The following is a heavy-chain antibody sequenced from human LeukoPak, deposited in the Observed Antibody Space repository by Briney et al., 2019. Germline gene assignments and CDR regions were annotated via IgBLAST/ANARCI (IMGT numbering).Heavy chain of an antibody. CDR1: GFAFSTYA. CDR3: AKDRGNFYGSGSYFPPGGDY. D-gene: IGHD3-10*01. Sequence: GGSLRLSCAASGFAFSTYAMTWVRQAPGEGLEWVSAISGNGGATYYADSVKGRFTISRDNSNNTLYLQMNSLRAEDTAIYYCAKDRGNFYGSGSYFPPGGDYWGQGTLVTVSS. J-gene: IGHJ4*02. V-gene: IGHV3-23*01. CDR2: ISGNGGAT.